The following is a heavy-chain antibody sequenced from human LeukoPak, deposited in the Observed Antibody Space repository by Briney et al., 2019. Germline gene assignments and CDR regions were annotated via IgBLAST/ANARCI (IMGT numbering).Heavy chain of an antibody. V-gene: IGHV1-2*06. CDR2: INPNSGGA. CDR1: GYIFAHNG. Sequence: ASVKVSCKPSGYIFAHNGISWVRQAPGQGLEWMGRINPNSGGADFAQKFQGRVTMTRDTSISTAYMELSRLTSDDTAVYYCARDPPRYCSGGSCFDFDYWGQGTLVTVSS. J-gene: IGHJ4*02. D-gene: IGHD2-15*01. CDR3: ARDPPRYCSGGSCFDFDY.